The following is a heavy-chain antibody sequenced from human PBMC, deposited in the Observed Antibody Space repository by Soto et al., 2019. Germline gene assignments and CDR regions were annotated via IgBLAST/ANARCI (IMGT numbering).Heavy chain of an antibody. V-gene: IGHV1-3*01. D-gene: IGHD3-22*01. CDR2: IIADNGNT. J-gene: IGHJ6*02. CDR3: ARGGYYDSSGSRNYFYYGMNV. CDR1: EYRFSSYT. Sequence: GASVKVSCKTSEYRFSSYTIHWVRQAPGQRLEWMGWIIADNGNTKYSQTLQDRLSITTDTSTKTAYMEVRSLRSEDTAVYYCARGGYYDSSGSRNYFYYGMNVWGQGTTVTVSS.